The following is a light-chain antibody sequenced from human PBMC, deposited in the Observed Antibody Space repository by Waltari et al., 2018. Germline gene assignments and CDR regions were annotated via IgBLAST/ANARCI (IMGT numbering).Light chain of an antibody. CDR1: SSNIGNNY. CDR2: KNS. J-gene: IGLJ2*01. V-gene: IGLV1-47*01. Sequence: QSVLTQSPSMSETPGQRVIISCSGSSSNIGNNYVYWYQHFPGMAPKLVMFKNSQRPSGVPDLFSGSSYGTSASLAISGLRSEDEADYYCATWDDSLSGVVFGGGTRLTVL. CDR3: ATWDDSLSGVV.